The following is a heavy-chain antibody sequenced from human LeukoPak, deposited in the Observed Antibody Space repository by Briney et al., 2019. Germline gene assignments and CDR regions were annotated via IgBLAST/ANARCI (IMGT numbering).Heavy chain of an antibody. D-gene: IGHD1-1*01. CDR3: ASSGTQPSPSDY. Sequence: GGSLRLSCAASGFTFSSYAMHWVRQAPGKGLEWVAVISYDGSNKYYADSVKGRFTISRDNSKNTLYLQMNSLRAEDTAVYYCASSGTQPSPSDYWGQGTLVTVSS. J-gene: IGHJ4*02. CDR2: ISYDGSNK. CDR1: GFTFSSYA. V-gene: IGHV3-30*04.